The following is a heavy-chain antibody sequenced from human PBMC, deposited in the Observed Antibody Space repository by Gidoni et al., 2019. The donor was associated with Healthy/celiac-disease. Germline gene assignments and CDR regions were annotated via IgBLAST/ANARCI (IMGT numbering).Heavy chain of an antibody. CDR2: IYYSGST. J-gene: IGHJ4*02. V-gene: IGHV4-39*01. CDR1: GRSISSSSTY. CDR3: ARAIPTVTLFNY. Sequence: QLQLQESGPGLVKPSETLSLTCTVSGRSISSSSTYWGWIRQPPGKGLEWIGSIYYSGSTYYNPSLKSRVTISIDTSKNQFALKLSSVTAADTAVYYCARAIPTVTLFNYWGQGTLVTVSS. D-gene: IGHD4-17*01.